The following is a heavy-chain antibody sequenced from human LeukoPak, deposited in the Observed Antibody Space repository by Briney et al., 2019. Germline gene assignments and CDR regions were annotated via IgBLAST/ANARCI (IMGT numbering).Heavy chain of an antibody. D-gene: IGHD1-7*01. CDR3: ARIETGGTTDY. Sequence: SETLSLTCAVYGGSFSGYYWSWIRQPPGKGLEWIGEINHSGSTNYNPSLKSRVTISVDTSKNQFSLKLSSVTAADTAVYYCARIETGGTTDYWGQGTLVTVSS. J-gene: IGHJ4*02. CDR2: INHSGST. CDR1: GGSFSGYY. V-gene: IGHV4-34*01.